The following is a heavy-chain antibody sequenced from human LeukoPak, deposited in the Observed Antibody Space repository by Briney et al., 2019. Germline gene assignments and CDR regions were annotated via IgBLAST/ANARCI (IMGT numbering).Heavy chain of an antibody. CDR2: IRSKGYRVTT. V-gene: IGHV3-49*04. D-gene: IGHD3-22*01. J-gene: IGHJ4*02. CDR3: AGTHDSSGYYHRSVDY. CDR1: GFYFGDYV. Sequence: PGRSLRLSCTTSGFYFGDYVINWVRQAPGKGLEWVGFIRSKGYRVTTQYAASVRGRFTVSRDDSKSIAYLQMDSLKTEDTAVYFCAGTHDSSGYYHRSVDYWGQGTLVTVSS.